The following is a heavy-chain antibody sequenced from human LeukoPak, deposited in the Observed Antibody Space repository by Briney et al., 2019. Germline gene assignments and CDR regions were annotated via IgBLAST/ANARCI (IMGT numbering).Heavy chain of an antibody. J-gene: IGHJ3*02. D-gene: IGHD2-15*01. CDR1: GYSFTSYW. CDR3: ARYIRNIPCSGGSCDQRTTPDAFDI. Sequence: GESLKISCKGSGYSFTSYWIGWVRQMPGKGLEWMGMIHPGDSDTRYSPSFQGQVTISADKSISTAYLQWSSLKASDTAMYYCARYIRNIPCSGGSCDQRTTPDAFDIWGQGTMVTVSS. CDR2: IHPGDSDT. V-gene: IGHV5-51*01.